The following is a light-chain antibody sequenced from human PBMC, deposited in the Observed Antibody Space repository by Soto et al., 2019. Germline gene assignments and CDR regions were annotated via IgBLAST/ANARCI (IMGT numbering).Light chain of an antibody. Sequence: EILLTQSPGTLSLSPGEIATLSCSASQSVSNSYLAWYQHQPGQAPRLLILGASTRATGIPDRFTGSGSGTDFTLTIGRLEPEDFAFYYCQQYGSSPQTFGQGTRLEI. V-gene: IGKV3-20*01. J-gene: IGKJ5*01. CDR1: QSVSNSY. CDR3: QQYGSSPQT. CDR2: GAS.